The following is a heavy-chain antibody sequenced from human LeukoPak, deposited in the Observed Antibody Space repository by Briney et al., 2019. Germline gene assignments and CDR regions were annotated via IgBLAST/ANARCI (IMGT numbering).Heavy chain of an antibody. CDR3: ARVLYSSSSPFDY. V-gene: IGHV1-18*04. J-gene: IGHJ4*02. D-gene: IGHD6-6*01. CDR2: ISAYNGNT. Sequence: ASVKVSCKASGYTFTGYYMHWVRQAPGQGLEWMGWISAYNGNTNYAQRLQGRVTMTTDTSTSTAYMELRSLRSDDTAVYYCARVLYSSSSPFDYWGQGTLVTASS. CDR1: GYTFTGYY.